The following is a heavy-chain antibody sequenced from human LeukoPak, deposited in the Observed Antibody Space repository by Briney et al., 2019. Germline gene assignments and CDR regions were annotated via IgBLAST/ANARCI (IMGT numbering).Heavy chain of an antibody. V-gene: IGHV1-69*05. J-gene: IGHJ6*03. CDR1: GGTFSSYA. Sequence: SVKVSCKASGGTFSSYAISWVRQAPGQGLEWMGGIIPIFGTANYAQKFQGRVTITTDESTSTAYVELSSLRSEDTAVYYCASMSSSSSGWGAGYYYYYMDVWGKGTTVTVSS. CDR2: IIPIFGTA. CDR3: ASMSSSSSGWGAGYYYYYMDV. D-gene: IGHD6-6*01.